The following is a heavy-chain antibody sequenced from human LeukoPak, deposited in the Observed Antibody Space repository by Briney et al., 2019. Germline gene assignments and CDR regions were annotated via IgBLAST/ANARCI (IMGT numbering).Heavy chain of an antibody. CDR2: ISAGGGVT. Sequence: GGSLRLSCAVSGFTFSNYAMVWVRQAPGKGLDWVSSISAGGGVTSNADSVKGRFTISRDNSKNTLYLQMNSLRAEDTAMYYCARAARTTVTYSFDSWGQGTLVTVSS. V-gene: IGHV3-23*01. CDR1: GFTFSNYA. J-gene: IGHJ4*02. D-gene: IGHD4-17*01. CDR3: ARAARTTVTYSFDS.